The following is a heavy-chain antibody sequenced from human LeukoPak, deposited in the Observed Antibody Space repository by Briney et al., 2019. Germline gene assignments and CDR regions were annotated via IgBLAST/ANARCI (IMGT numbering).Heavy chain of an antibody. J-gene: IGHJ4*02. CDR2: ISSSSSYI. V-gene: IGHV3-21*01. D-gene: IGHD3-10*01. CDR3: ARRASYYGSGNYYDY. CDR1: GFTFSTCA. Sequence: GGSLRLSCAASGFTFSTCAMNWVRQAPGKGLEWVSSISSSSSYIYYADSVKGRFTISRDNAENSLYLQMNSLRAEDTAVYFCARRASYYGSGNYYDYWGQGTLVTVSS.